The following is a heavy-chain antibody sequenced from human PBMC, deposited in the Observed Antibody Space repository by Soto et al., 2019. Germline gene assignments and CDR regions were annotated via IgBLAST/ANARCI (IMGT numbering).Heavy chain of an antibody. CDR3: ARDQLDRLKPRETRYFDL. CDR2: IWYDGSRK. Sequence: QVQLVESGGGVVQPGTSLRLSCAASGFTFSSYGMHWVRQTPGKGLEWVAVIWYDGSRKFYADSVKGRFTISRDNSNLYLHMNSLGADDTAVYFCARDQLDRLKPRETRYFDLWGQGTLVTVSS. D-gene: IGHD3-3*01. V-gene: IGHV3-33*01. CDR1: GFTFSSYG. J-gene: IGHJ4*02.